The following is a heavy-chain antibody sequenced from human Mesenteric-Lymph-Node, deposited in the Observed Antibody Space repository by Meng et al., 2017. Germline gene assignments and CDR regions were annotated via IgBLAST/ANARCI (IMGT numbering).Heavy chain of an antibody. V-gene: IGHV3-23*01. CDR1: GFTFSSYA. Sequence: GESLKISCAASGFTFSSYAMSWVRQAPGKGLEWVSAISGSGGSTCYADSVKGRFTISRDNSKNTLYLQMNSLRAEDTAVYYCARGRDWTNGVCYFDYWGQGPLVTVSS. J-gene: IGHJ4*02. CDR2: ISGSGGST. D-gene: IGHD2-8*01. CDR3: ARGRDWTNGVCYFDY.